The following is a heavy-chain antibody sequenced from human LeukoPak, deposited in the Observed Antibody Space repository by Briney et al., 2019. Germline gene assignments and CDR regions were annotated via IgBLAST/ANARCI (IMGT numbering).Heavy chain of an antibody. J-gene: IGHJ3*02. CDR1: GYTFTSYD. D-gene: IGHD2-8*01. V-gene: IGHV1-8*03. Sequence: ASVKVSCKASGYTFTSYDINWVRQATGQGLEWMGWMNPNSGNTGYAQKFQGRVTITWNTSISTAYMELSSLRSEDTAVYYCARTKVADAFDIWGQGTMVTVSS. CDR2: MNPNSGNT. CDR3: ARTKVADAFDI.